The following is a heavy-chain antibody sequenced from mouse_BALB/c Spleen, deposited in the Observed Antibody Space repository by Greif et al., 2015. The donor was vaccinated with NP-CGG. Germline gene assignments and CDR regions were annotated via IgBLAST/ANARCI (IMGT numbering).Heavy chain of an antibody. V-gene: IGHV1-84*02. CDR3: ARRTGTEAMDY. CDR2: IYPGSGTP. Sequence: QVQLQQSGPELVKPGASVKISCTASGSGWIASSLPWVKQKPGQGLEWIGWIYPGSGTPPSDEKFTGTAALTVDTSSSTAYMQLNSLTSEDTAVYFCARRTGTEAMDYWGQGTSVTVSS. CDR1: GSGWIASS. J-gene: IGHJ4*01. D-gene: IGHD4-1*01.